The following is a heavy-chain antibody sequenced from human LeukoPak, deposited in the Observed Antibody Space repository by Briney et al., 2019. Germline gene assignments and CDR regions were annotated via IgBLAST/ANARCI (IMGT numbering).Heavy chain of an antibody. CDR2: ISYDGSNK. CDR1: GFTFSSYG. V-gene: IGHV3-30*18. CDR3: AKPPGILTGYYPFDY. Sequence: GRSLRLSCAASGFTFSSYGMHWVRQAPGKGLEGVAVISYDGSNKYYADSVKGRFTISRDNSKNTLYLQMNSLRAEDTAVYYCAKPPGILTGYYPFDYWGQGTLVTVSS. D-gene: IGHD3-9*01. J-gene: IGHJ4*02.